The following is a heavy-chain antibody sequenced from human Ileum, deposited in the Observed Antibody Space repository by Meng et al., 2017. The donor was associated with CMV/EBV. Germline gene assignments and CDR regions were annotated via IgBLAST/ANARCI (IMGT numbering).Heavy chain of an antibody. CDR3: GRAGARGVPVDM. V-gene: IGHV4-4*07. Sequence: QKQPQVSGPGLVKPSETLSLPCIVSGNSICGYHWTWIRKPAGKGLEWIWRLRTSGTTDHNPSLKSRVTLSIDTSKNQFSLKLNSVTAADTAVYYCGRAGARGVPVDMWGQGTLVTVSS. J-gene: IGHJ4*02. CDR2: LRTSGTT. D-gene: IGHD3-10*01. CDR1: GNSICGYH.